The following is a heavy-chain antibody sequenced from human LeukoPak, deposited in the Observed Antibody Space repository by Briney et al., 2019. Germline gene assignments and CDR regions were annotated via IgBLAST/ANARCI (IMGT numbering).Heavy chain of an antibody. D-gene: IGHD3-10*01. V-gene: IGHV4-38-2*02. CDR3: ARVVITMVRGVIISELPDY. CDR2: IYHSGST. J-gene: IGHJ4*02. Sequence: SETLSLTCTVSGYSISSGYYWGWIRQPPGKGLEWIGSIYHSGSTYYNPSLKSRVTISVDTSKNQFSLKLSSVTAADTAVYYCARVVITMVRGVIISELPDYWGQGTLVTVSS. CDR1: GYSISSGYY.